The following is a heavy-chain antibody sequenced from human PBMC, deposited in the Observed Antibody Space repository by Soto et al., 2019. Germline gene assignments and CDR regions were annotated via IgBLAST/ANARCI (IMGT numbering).Heavy chain of an antibody. D-gene: IGHD2-21*01. J-gene: IGHJ4*02. CDR1: GGSISSGGYY. CDR2: IYYSGST. CDR3: ARDEKGDGYSGFDY. Sequence: QVQLQESGPGLVKPSQTLSLTCTVSGGSISSGGYYWSWIRQHPGKGLEWIGYIYYSGSTYYNPSLKSRVTISVDTSKNQCSLKLSSVTAADTAVYYCARDEKGDGYSGFDYWGQGTLVTVSS. V-gene: IGHV4-31*03.